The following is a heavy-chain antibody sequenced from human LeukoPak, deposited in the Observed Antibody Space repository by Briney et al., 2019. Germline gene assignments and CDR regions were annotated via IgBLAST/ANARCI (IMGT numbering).Heavy chain of an antibody. D-gene: IGHD4-23*01. CDR2: IKQDGRDK. J-gene: IGHJ4*02. CDR3: ARKTVVGSYFDY. CDR1: GFTFSSYW. Sequence: GGSLRLSCAASGFTFSSYWMSWVRQAPGKGLEWVANIKQDGRDKYYVDSVKGRFTISRDNAKNSVYLQINSLRAEDTAVYYCARKTVVGSYFDYWGQGTPVTVSS. V-gene: IGHV3-7*03.